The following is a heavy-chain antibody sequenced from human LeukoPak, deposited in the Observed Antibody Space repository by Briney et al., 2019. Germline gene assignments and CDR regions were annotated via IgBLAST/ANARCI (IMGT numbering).Heavy chain of an antibody. Sequence: GGSLRLSCAASGFTFSSYAMGWVRQAPGKGLEWVSAISGSGGSTYYADSVKGRFTISRDNSKNTLYLQMNSLRAEDTAVYYCAKDGIVVVVAIRFDYWGQGTLVTVSS. CDR2: ISGSGGST. D-gene: IGHD2-15*01. CDR3: AKDGIVVVVAIRFDY. V-gene: IGHV3-23*01. J-gene: IGHJ4*02. CDR1: GFTFSSYA.